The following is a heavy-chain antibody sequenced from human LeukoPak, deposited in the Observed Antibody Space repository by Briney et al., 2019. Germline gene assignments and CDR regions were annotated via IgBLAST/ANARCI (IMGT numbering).Heavy chain of an antibody. CDR2: ISSSSSTT. Sequence: PGGSLRLSCAASGFTFSSYSMNWVRQAPGKGLEWVSHISSSSSTTYYADSVKGRFTISRDNSKNTLYLQINSLRAEDTAVYYCAKDPSVYYGDYIIRWGQGTLVIVSS. D-gene: IGHD4-17*01. CDR3: AKDPSVYYGDYIIR. V-gene: IGHV3-48*01. J-gene: IGHJ4*02. CDR1: GFTFSSYS.